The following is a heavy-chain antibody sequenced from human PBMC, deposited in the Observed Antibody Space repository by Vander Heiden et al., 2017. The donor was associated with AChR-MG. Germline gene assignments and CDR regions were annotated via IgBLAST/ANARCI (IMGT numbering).Heavy chain of an antibody. CDR2: ISSSGRTI. CDR1: GFTFSSYE. D-gene: IGHD3-3*01. CDR3: ASLGWDYDFWSGGYYYYYMDV. V-gene: IGHV3-48*03. J-gene: IGHJ6*03. Sequence: EVQLVESGGGLVQPGGSLRLSCAASGFTFSSYEMNWVRQAPGKGLEWVSYISSSGRTIYYADSVKGRFTISRDNAKNSLYLQMNSLRAEDTAVYYCASLGWDYDFWSGGYYYYYMDVWGKGTTVTVSS.